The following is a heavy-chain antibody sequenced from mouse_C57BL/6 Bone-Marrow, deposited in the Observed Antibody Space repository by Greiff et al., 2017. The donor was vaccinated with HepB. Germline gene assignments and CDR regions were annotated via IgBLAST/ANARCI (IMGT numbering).Heavy chain of an antibody. Sequence: QVQLQQPGAELVRPGSSVKLSCKASGYTFTSYWMDWVKQRPGQGLEWIGNIYPSDSETHYNQKFKDKATLTVDKSSSTAYMQLSSLTSEDSAVYYCARDYFWRYFDVWGTGTTVTVSS. CDR2: IYPSDSET. CDR3: ARDYFWRYFDV. D-gene: IGHD1-1*01. CDR1: GYTFTSYW. V-gene: IGHV1-61*01. J-gene: IGHJ1*03.